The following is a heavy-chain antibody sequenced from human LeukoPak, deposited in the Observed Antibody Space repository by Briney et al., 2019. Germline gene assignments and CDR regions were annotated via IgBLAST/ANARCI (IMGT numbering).Heavy chain of an antibody. CDR2: INPSGGST. J-gene: IGHJ5*02. CDR1: GYTFTSYY. Sequence: ASVKVSCKASGYTFTSYYMHWVRQAPGQGLEWMGIINPSGGSTSYAQKFQGRVTITRDTSTSTVYMELSSLRSEDTAVYYCARVNGDGWFDPWGQGTLVTVSS. D-gene: IGHD4-17*01. CDR3: ARVNGDGWFDP. V-gene: IGHV1-46*01.